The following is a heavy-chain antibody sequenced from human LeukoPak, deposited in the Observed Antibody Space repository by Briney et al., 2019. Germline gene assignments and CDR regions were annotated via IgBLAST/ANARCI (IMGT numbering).Heavy chain of an antibody. V-gene: IGHV3-74*01. Sequence: GGSLRLSCAASGFTFSSYWMHWVRQAPGKGLVWVSRIDSDGRGTNYADSVKGRFTISRDNAKNTLYLQMNSLRAEDTAVYYCVRTYFVGWYFDLWGRGTLVTVSS. CDR2: IDSDGRGT. CDR1: GFTFSSYW. J-gene: IGHJ2*01. CDR3: VRTYFVGWYFDL. D-gene: IGHD2/OR15-2a*01.